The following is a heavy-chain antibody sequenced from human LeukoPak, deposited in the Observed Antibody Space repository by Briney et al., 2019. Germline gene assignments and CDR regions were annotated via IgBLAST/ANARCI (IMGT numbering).Heavy chain of an antibody. CDR3: ARSYDYARSYDYFWGSYRYTPTFDY. J-gene: IGHJ4*02. D-gene: IGHD3-16*02. V-gene: IGHV4-34*01. CDR2: INPSGST. Sequence: SETLSLTCAVYRGSFSGYYWNWIRQPPGKGLEWIGEINPSGSTNYNPSLKSRVTISVDTSKNQFSLRLSSVTDADTAVYYCARSYDYARSYDYFWGSYRYTPTFDYWGQGTLVTVSS. CDR1: RGSFSGYY.